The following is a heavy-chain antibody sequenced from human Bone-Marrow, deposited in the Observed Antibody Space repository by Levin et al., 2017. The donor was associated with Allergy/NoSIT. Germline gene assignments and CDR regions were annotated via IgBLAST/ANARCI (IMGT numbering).Heavy chain of an antibody. J-gene: IGHJ6*02. Sequence: TGGSLRLSCAASGFTFSSYWMSWVRQAPGKGLEWVANIKQDGSEKYYVDSVKGRFTISRDNAKNSLYLQMNSLRAEDTAVYYCARVDTTLIVGATDYYYYYGMDVWGQGTTVTVSS. CDR3: ARVDTTLIVGATDYYYYYGMDV. CDR2: IKQDGSEK. CDR1: GFTFSSYW. D-gene: IGHD1-26*01. V-gene: IGHV3-7*01.